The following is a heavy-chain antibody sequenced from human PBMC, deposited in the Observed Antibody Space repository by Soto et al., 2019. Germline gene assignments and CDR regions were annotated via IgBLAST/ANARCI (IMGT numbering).Heavy chain of an antibody. CDR1: GDSISTFY. CDR2: IYYTGST. J-gene: IGHJ4*02. D-gene: IGHD2-2*02. Sequence: SETLSLTCSVSGDSISTFYWSWIRQPPGKGLEWIGYIYYTGSTNYNPSLRSRVTISVDTSKNQFSLKLSSMAAADTAIYFCARAISSSIPSYFDHWGQGTLVTVSS. CDR3: ARAISSSIPSYFDH. V-gene: IGHV4-59*01.